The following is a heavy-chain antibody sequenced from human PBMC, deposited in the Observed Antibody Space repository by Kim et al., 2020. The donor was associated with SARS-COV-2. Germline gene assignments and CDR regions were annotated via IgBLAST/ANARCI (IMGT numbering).Heavy chain of an antibody. CDR3: AKPFGYRLYYFDY. D-gene: IGHD5-12*01. Sequence: YADSVKGRFTISRDNSKNTLYLQMNSLRAEDTAVYYCAKPFGYRLYYFDYWGQGTLVTVSS. J-gene: IGHJ4*02. V-gene: IGHV3-30*02.